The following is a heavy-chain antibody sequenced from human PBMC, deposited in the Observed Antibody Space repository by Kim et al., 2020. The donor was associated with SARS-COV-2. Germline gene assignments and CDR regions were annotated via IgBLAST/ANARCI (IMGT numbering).Heavy chain of an antibody. CDR1: GYTFTSYS. CDR3: ARVYCVNGNCVTKALDI. Sequence: ASVKVSCKASGYTFTSYSLDWVRQAPGQGLEWMGWISTNTGNPTYALAFNGRFVFSVDTSVTTTYLQISSLKAEDTAMYFCARVYCVNGNCVTKALDIWGQGTMVTVSS. J-gene: IGHJ3*02. D-gene: IGHD2-8*01. CDR2: ISTNTGNP. V-gene: IGHV7-4-1*02.